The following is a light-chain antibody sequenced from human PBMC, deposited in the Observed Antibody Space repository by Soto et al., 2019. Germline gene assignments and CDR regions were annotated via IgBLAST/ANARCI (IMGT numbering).Light chain of an antibody. V-gene: IGKV1-27*01. J-gene: IGKJ1*01. CDR3: QKYNSAPET. CDR2: AAS. CDR1: QGIRHY. Sequence: DIQMTQSPSSLSASVGDRVTITCRASQGIRHYLAWYQQKPGKVPKLLIYAASTLQSGVPSRFSGSGSGTDFTLTISSLQPEDVATYYCQKYNSAPETFGQGTKVEIK.